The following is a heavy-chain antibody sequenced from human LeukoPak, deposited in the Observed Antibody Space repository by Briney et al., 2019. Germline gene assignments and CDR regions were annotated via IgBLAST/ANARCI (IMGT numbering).Heavy chain of an antibody. Sequence: GGSLRLSCAASGFTFSSYSMNWVRQAPGKGLEWVSSISSSSSYIYYADSVKGRFTISRDDAKNSLYLQMNSLRAEDTAVYYCARDIIPTKMTSGYSYGLNFDYWGQGTLVTVSS. D-gene: IGHD5-18*01. V-gene: IGHV3-21*01. CDR2: ISSSSSYI. CDR3: ARDIIPTKMTSGYSYGLNFDY. J-gene: IGHJ4*02. CDR1: GFTFSSYS.